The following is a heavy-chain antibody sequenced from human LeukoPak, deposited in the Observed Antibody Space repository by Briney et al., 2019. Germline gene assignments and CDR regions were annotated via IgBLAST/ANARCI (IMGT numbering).Heavy chain of an antibody. J-gene: IGHJ4*02. CDR2: INHIGST. V-gene: IGHV4-34*01. CDR3: ARGLSGSYCGDYFDF. D-gene: IGHD1-26*01. CDR1: GGSFSGYY. Sequence: PSETLSLTCAVYGGSFSGYYWSWIRQPPGKGLEWIGEINHIGSTNYNASLKSRVIISVDMSKNQFSLTLTSVTAADTAVYYCARGLSGSYCGDYFDFWGQGTLVTVSS.